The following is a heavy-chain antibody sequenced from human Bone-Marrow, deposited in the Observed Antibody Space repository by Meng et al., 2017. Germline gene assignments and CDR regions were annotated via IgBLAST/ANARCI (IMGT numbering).Heavy chain of an antibody. CDR1: GVSISSSSYY. CDR2: IYYSGST. Sequence: SETLSLTCTVSGVSISSSSYYWGWIRQPPGKGLEWIGSIYYSGSTYYNPSLKSRVTISVDTSKNQFSLKLSSVTAADTAVYYCAREGDIVVVPAAEWRWDWFDTWGQGTLVTVSS. CDR3: AREGDIVVVPAAEWRWDWFDT. J-gene: IGHJ5*02. D-gene: IGHD2-2*01. V-gene: IGHV4-39*07.